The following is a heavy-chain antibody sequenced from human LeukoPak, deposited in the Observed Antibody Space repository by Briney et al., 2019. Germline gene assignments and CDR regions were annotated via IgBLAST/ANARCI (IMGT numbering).Heavy chain of an antibody. CDR3: ARWKVHYYGSGSYNYFDY. CDR1: GVSISSSSYY. J-gene: IGHJ4*02. CDR2: IYYSGST. D-gene: IGHD3-10*01. Sequence: PSETLSLTCTVSGVSISSSSYYWGWIRQPPGKGLEWIGSIYYSGSTYYNPSLKSRVTISVDTSKNQFSLKLSSVTAADTAVYYCARWKVHYYGSGSYNYFDYWGQGTLVTVSS. V-gene: IGHV4-39*01.